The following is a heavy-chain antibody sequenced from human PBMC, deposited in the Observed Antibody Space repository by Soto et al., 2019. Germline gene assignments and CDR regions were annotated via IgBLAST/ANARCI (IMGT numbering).Heavy chain of an antibody. CDR2: IYSGGST. CDR1: GFTVSSYY. D-gene: IGHD2-15*01. V-gene: IGHV3-66*01. CDR3: ARDYGYCSGGSCYSYERYFDL. Sequence: EVQLVESGGGLVQPGGSLRLSCAASGFTVSSYYMSWVRQAPGKGLEWVSVIYSGGSTYYADSVKGRFTISRDNSKNTLYLQMNSLRAEDTAVYYCARDYGYCSGGSCYSYERYFDLWGRGTLVTVSS. J-gene: IGHJ2*01.